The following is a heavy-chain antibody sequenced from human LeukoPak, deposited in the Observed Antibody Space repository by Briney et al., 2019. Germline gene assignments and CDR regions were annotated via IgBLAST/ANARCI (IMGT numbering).Heavy chain of an antibody. CDR2: IKQDGSEK. V-gene: IGHV3-7*01. CDR1: GFTFSSYA. CDR3: ARERWLVRCGYFDY. D-gene: IGHD6-19*01. Sequence: GGSLRLSCAASGFTFSSYAMSWVRQAPGKGLEWVANIKQDGSEKYYVDSVKGRFTISRDNAKNSLYLQMNSLRAEDTAVYYCARERWLVRCGYFDYWGQGTLVTVSS. J-gene: IGHJ4*02.